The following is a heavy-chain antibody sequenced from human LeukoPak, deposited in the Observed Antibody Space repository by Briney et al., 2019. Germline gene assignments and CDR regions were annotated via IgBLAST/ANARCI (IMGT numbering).Heavy chain of an antibody. CDR2: ISPIFGTA. CDR3: ARDPYNGGYGDSYYYYMDV. D-gene: IGHD1-26*01. Sequence: SVKVSCKASGGTFSSYAISWVRQAPGQGLEWMGGISPIFGTANYAQKFQGRVTITADESTSTAYMELSSLRAEDTAIYYCARDPYNGGYGDSYYYYMDVWGKGTTVTISS. J-gene: IGHJ6*03. CDR1: GGTFSSYA. V-gene: IGHV1-69*13.